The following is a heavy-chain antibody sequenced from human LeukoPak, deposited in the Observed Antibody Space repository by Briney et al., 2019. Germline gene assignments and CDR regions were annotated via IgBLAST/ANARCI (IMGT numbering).Heavy chain of an antibody. Sequence: TSQTLSLTRTVSGGSISSGGYYWSWIRQHPGKGLEWIGYIYYSGSTYYNPSLKSRVTISVDTSKNQFSLKLSSVTAADTAVYYCARTGYSGSYRYDYWGQGTLVTVSS. CDR3: ARTGYSGSYRYDY. D-gene: IGHD1-26*01. J-gene: IGHJ4*02. V-gene: IGHV4-31*03. CDR1: GGSISSGGYY. CDR2: IYYSGST.